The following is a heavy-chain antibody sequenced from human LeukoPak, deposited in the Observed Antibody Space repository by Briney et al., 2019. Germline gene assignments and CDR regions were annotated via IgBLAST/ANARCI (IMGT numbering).Heavy chain of an antibody. J-gene: IGHJ4*02. CDR1: GFTFSTFA. CDR3: ARMSTGYYDDY. CDR2: VSSSRTTI. V-gene: IGHV3-48*01. D-gene: IGHD3-9*01. Sequence: PGGSLRLSCVASGFTFSTFAMNWVRQAPGKGLEWVSYVSSSRTTIYYADSVKGRFTISRDDAKSSLYLQMNSLRAEDTALYYCARMSTGYYDDYWGQGTLVAVSS.